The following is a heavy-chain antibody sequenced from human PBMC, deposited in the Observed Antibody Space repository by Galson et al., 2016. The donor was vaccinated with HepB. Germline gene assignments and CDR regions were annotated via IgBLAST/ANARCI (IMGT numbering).Heavy chain of an antibody. J-gene: IGHJ4*02. D-gene: IGHD3-16*01. V-gene: IGHV1-18*04. CDR1: GYTFTTYG. Sequence: QSGAEVKKPGASVKVSCKTSGYTFTTYGISWVRQAPGQGLEWMGWISAYNGNTNYAQKLQGRVTMTTDTSTTTAYMELRSLRSDDTAVFYCASDRGLGVLLYWGQGTPVTVSS. CDR3: ASDRGLGVLLY. CDR2: ISAYNGNT.